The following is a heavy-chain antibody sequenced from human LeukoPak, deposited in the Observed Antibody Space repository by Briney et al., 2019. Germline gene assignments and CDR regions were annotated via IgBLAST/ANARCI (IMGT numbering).Heavy chain of an antibody. Sequence: SETLSLTCTVSGGSISSSSYYWGWIRQPAGKGLEWIGRIYTSGSTNYNPSLKSRVTMSVDTSKNQFSLKLSSVTAADTAVYYCARVSIVVVSAHFDPWGQGTPVTVSS. J-gene: IGHJ5*02. CDR2: IYTSGST. D-gene: IGHD3-22*01. CDR1: GGSISSSSYY. V-gene: IGHV4-61*02. CDR3: ARVSIVVVSAHFDP.